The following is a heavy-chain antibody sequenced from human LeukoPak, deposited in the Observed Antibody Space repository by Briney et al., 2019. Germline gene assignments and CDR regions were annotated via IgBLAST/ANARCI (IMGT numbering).Heavy chain of an antibody. CDR2: ISYSGST. Sequence: PSETLSLTCTVSGGSISRHYWSWIRQAPGKGLEWIGYISYSGSTNYNPSLKSRVTISVDKSKNQFSLKLSSVTAADTAVFYCARHVGPGYSYGFDNWGQGTLVTVSS. CDR3: ARHVGPGYSYGFDN. J-gene: IGHJ4*02. CDR1: GGSISRHY. D-gene: IGHD5-18*01. V-gene: IGHV4-59*08.